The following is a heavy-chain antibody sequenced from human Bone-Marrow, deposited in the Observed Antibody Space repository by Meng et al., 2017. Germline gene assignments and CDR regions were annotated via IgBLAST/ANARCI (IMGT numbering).Heavy chain of an antibody. J-gene: IGHJ3*02. D-gene: IGHD5-24*01. Sequence: GSLRLSCTVSGGSINNYYWSWIRQPPGKGLEWIGYIYYSGSSNYNPSLKGRVTISVDTSKNQFSLKLSSVTAADTAVYYCARGRDGNNLAAFDIWGQGTMVTVSS. CDR3: ARGRDGNNLAAFDI. CDR2: IYYSGSS. CDR1: GGSINNYY. V-gene: IGHV4-59*01.